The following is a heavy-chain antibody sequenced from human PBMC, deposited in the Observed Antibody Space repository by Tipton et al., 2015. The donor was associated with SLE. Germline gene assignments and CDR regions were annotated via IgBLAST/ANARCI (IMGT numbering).Heavy chain of an antibody. CDR2: IYHSGST. Sequence: TLSLTCTVSGGSISSPYWSWIRQPPGKGLEWIGYIYHSGSTYYNPSLKSRVTISVDTSKNQVSLKLSSVTAADTAVYYCARDGREDAFDIWGQGTMVTVSS. V-gene: IGHV4-59*11. CDR1: GGSISSPY. CDR3: ARDGREDAFDI. D-gene: IGHD5-24*01. J-gene: IGHJ3*02.